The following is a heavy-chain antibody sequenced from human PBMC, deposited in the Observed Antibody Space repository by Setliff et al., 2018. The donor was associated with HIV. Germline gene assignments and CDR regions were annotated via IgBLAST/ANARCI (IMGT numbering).Heavy chain of an antibody. CDR3: ARDPGGGIDYYYYMDV. V-gene: IGHV4-59*11. CDR1: GGSISSHY. D-gene: IGHD6-13*01. J-gene: IGHJ6*03. CDR2: IYYSGST. Sequence: SETLSLTCTVSGGSISSHYWSWIRQPPGKGLEWIGYIYYSGSTNYNPSLNSRVTISVDTSKNQFSLKLSSVTAADTAVYYCARDPGGGIDYYYYMDVWGKGTTVTVSS.